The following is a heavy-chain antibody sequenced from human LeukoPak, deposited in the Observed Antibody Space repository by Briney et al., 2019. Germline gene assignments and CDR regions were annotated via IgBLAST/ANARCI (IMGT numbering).Heavy chain of an antibody. D-gene: IGHD4-17*01. Sequence: GGSLRLSCAASGFTFSSYSMNWVRQAPXXXXXWVSSISSSSSYIYYADSVKGRFTISRDNAKNSLYLQMNSLRAEDTAVYYCARNTVTAGFDYWGQGTLVTVSS. V-gene: IGHV3-21*01. CDR3: ARNTVTAGFDY. CDR2: ISSSSSYI. CDR1: GFTFSSYS. J-gene: IGHJ4*02.